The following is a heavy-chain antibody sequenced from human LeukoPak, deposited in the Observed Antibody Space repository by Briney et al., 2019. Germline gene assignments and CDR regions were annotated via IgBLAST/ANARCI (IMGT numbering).Heavy chain of an antibody. Sequence: PGRSLRLSCAASGFTFSSYAMHWVRQAPGKGLEWVAVISYDGSNKYYADSVKGRFTISRDNSKNTLYLQMNSLGAEDTAVYYCARARGRGYSYGTYFDYWGQGTLVTVSS. V-gene: IGHV3-30-3*01. CDR3: ARARGRGYSYGTYFDY. J-gene: IGHJ4*02. CDR1: GFTFSSYA. CDR2: ISYDGSNK. D-gene: IGHD5-18*01.